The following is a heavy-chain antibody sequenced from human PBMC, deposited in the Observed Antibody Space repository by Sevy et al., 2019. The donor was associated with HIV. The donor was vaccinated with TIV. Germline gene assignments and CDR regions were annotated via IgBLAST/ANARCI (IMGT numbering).Heavy chain of an antibody. CDR2: LSFVCGKI. Sequence: GGSLRLSCAASGFAFYDYSMSWIRQAPGKGLEWVATLSFVCGKINYADSVKGRFTISRDNSKNSFYLQMDTLRVEDTALYYCAREGCTRPHDYWGQGTRVTVSS. CDR3: AREGCTRPHDY. V-gene: IGHV3-23*01. D-gene: IGHD2-8*01. CDR1: GFAFYDYS. J-gene: IGHJ4*02.